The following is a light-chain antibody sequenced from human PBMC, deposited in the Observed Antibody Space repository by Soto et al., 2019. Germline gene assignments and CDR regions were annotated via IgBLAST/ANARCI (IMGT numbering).Light chain of an antibody. J-gene: IGKJ3*01. CDR1: HSVYTN. CDR2: GEX. Sequence: TVVTKSPAPLALSPGERATLSXRASHSVYTNLSWYQQKPGQXTRILXXGEXTRATAIPARFSGSGSGKEFTLTLSSLQSEDFSVYFCQHYNNWPTGTFGPGTKVDIK. CDR3: QHYNNWPTGT. V-gene: IGKV3-15*01.